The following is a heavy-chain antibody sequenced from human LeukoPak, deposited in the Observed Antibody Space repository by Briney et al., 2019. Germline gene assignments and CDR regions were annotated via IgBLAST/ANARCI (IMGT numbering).Heavy chain of an antibody. Sequence: GRSLRLSCAASGFTLDDYAMHWVRQAPGKGLEWVSGISWNSGSIGYADSVKGRFTISRDNAKNSLYLQMNSLRAEDTALYYCAKDRRIAARSIGAFDYWGQGTLVTVSS. CDR3: AKDRRIAARSIGAFDY. J-gene: IGHJ4*02. V-gene: IGHV3-9*01. D-gene: IGHD6-6*01. CDR1: GFTLDDYA. CDR2: ISWNSGSI.